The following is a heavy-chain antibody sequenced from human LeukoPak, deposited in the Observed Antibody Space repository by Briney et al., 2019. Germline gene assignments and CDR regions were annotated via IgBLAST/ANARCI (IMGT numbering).Heavy chain of an antibody. D-gene: IGHD6-13*01. Sequence: PGGSLRLSCAASGFTFRSYWMYWVRQAPGKGLVWVSRSNSDGSSTSYADSVKGRFTISRDNAKNTVYLQMNSLRAEDTAVYYCARGGRYSTDNWFDPWGQGTLVTVSS. CDR3: ARGGRYSTDNWFDP. CDR2: SNSDGSST. V-gene: IGHV3-74*01. CDR1: GFTFRSYW. J-gene: IGHJ5*02.